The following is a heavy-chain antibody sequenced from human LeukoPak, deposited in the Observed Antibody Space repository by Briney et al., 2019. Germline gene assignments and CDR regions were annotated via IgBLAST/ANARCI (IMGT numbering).Heavy chain of an antibody. CDR1: GGSISSGGYS. CDR3: AREPKYYYDSSGYEGGSAFDI. V-gene: IGHV4-30-2*01. CDR2: IYHSGST. J-gene: IGHJ3*02. Sequence: PSETLSLTCAVSGGSISSGGYSWSWLRQPPGKGLEWIGYIYHSGSTYYNPSLKSRVTISVDRSKNQFSLKLSSVTAADTAVYYCAREPKYYYDSSGYEGGSAFDIWGQGTMVTVSS. D-gene: IGHD3-22*01.